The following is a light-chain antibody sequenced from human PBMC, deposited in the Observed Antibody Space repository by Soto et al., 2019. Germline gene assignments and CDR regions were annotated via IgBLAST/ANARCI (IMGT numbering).Light chain of an antibody. V-gene: IGKV1-39*01. CDR2: GAS. CDR1: QSIGKH. Sequence: DIQMTQSPSFLSASVGDRVTITCRASQSIGKHLNWHQQKPGKAPKFLIYGASTLQSGVPSRFNGSGSGKDVTLTVNSLQAEDFAIYSFQQSYSSPATYGQGTRLEIK. J-gene: IGKJ5*01. CDR3: QQSYSSPAT.